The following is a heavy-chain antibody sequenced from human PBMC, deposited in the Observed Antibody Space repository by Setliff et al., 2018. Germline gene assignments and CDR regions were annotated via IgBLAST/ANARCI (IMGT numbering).Heavy chain of an antibody. CDR2: IYYTGST. V-gene: IGHV4-59*08. D-gene: IGHD6-19*01. J-gene: IGHJ6*03. CDR3: ARARYSSGWYGGGGAFYYMDA. CDR1: GGSISRYH. Sequence: SETLSLTCTVSGGSISRYHWSWIRQPPGKGLEWIGYIYYTGSTSYNASVKSRVTVSLDTSKNQFSLKLTSVTAADTAVNYCARARYSSGWYGGGGAFYYMDAWGKGTTVTVSS.